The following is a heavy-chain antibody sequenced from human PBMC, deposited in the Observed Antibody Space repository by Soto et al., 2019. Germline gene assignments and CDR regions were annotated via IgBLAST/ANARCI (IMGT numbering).Heavy chain of an antibody. CDR2: INAGNGNT. CDR1: GYTFTSYA. V-gene: IGHV1-3*01. J-gene: IGHJ4*02. Sequence: QVQLVQSGAEVKKPGASVKVSCKASGYTFTSYAMHWVRQAPGQRLEWMGWINAGNGNTKYSQNFQGRVTITRDTSASTAYMELSSLRSEDTAVYYCARGPGGPDGPGDYWGQGALVPVSS. D-gene: IGHD2-15*01. CDR3: ARGPGGPDGPGDY.